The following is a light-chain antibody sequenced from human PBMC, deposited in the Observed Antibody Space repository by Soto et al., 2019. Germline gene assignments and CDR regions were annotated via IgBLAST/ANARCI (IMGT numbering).Light chain of an antibody. CDR1: QSVSSSY. V-gene: IGKV3-20*01. Sequence: EIVLTQSPGTLSLSPGERGTLSCRASQSVSSSYLAWFQQRPGQAPRHLIYSASSRATGIPDRFSGSGSGRDFTLTISRLEPEDSAVYYCQQFGDSQFTFGPGTKVDIK. CDR2: SAS. J-gene: IGKJ3*01. CDR3: QQFGDSQFT.